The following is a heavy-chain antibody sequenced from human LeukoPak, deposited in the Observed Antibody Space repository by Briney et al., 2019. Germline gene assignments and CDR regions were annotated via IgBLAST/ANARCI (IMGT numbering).Heavy chain of an antibody. Sequence: PGGSLRLSCAASGFTFSSYWMHWVRQAPGKGLVWVSRINTDGSSTSYADSVKGRFTISRDNAKNTLYLQMNSLRAEDTAVYYCARDGGYDPFDYWGQGTLVTVSS. CDR1: GFTFSSYW. D-gene: IGHD5-12*01. J-gene: IGHJ4*02. CDR2: INTDGSST. CDR3: ARDGGYDPFDY. V-gene: IGHV3-74*01.